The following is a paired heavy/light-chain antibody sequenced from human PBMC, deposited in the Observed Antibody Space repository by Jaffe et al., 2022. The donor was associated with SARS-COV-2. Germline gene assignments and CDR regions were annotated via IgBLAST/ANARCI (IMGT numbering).Heavy chain of an antibody. J-gene: IGHJ5*02. V-gene: IGHV4-30-4*01. Sequence: QVQLQESGPGLVKPSQTLSLTCTVSGGSISSGDYYWSWIRQPPGKGLEWIGYIYYSGSTYYNPSLKSRVTISVDTSKNQFSLKLSSVTAADTAVYYCARSVPKLRYFDWSTNGNWFDPWGQGTLVTVSS. CDR3: ARSVPKLRYFDWSTNGNWFDP. CDR2: IYYSGST. D-gene: IGHD3-9*01. CDR1: GGSISSGDYY.
Light chain of an antibody. Sequence: DIQMTQSPSTLSASVGDRVTITCRASQSISSWLAWYQQKPGKAPKLLIYKASSLESGVPSRFSGSGSGTEFTLTISSLQPDDFATYYCQQYNSYWVTFGQGTKLEIK. J-gene: IGKJ2*01. CDR2: KAS. CDR1: QSISSW. CDR3: QQYNSYWVT. V-gene: IGKV1-5*03.